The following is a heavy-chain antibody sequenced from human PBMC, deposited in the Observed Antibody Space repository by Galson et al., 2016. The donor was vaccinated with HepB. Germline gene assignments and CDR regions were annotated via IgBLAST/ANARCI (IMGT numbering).Heavy chain of an antibody. CDR2: TYYRSKWYN. Sequence: CAISGDSVSSNSATWNWIRQSPSRGLEWLGRTYYRSKWYNDYALSVKSRITINPDTSKNQFSLQLNSVTPEDTAVYYCARVRSGYSGYANPYDYGMDVSGQWTPVTVS. J-gene: IGHJ6*02. CDR1: GDSVSSNSAT. CDR3: ARVRSGYSGYANPYDYGMDV. D-gene: IGHD5-12*01. V-gene: IGHV6-1*01.